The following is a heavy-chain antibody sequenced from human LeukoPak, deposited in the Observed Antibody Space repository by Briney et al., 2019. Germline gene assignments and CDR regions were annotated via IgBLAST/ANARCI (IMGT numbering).Heavy chain of an antibody. CDR2: ISYSGSP. Sequence: SETLSLTCTVSGGSISSSSYYWGWIRQPPGKGLEWIGSISYSGSPYYNPSLKSRVTISVHLSKTQFSLKLSSVTAADTAVYYCARSNPYSSGWFDYWGQGTLVTVSS. CDR3: ARSNPYSSGWFDY. D-gene: IGHD6-19*01. V-gene: IGHV4-39*01. CDR1: GGSISSSSYY. J-gene: IGHJ4*02.